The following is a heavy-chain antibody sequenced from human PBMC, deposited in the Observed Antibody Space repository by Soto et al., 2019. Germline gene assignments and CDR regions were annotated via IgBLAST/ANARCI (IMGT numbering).Heavy chain of an antibody. J-gene: IGHJ5*02. D-gene: IGHD3-22*01. CDR3: AKVVVVVIRVNWFDP. V-gene: IGHV3-23*01. CDR1: GFTFSNYA. Sequence: AGGSLRLSCAASGFTFSNYAMSWVRQAPGKGLEWVSAIGGGGVPTYHADSVKGRFTISRDNSKNTLYLQMNSLRAEDTAVYYCAKVVVVVIRVNWFDPWGQGTLVTVSS. CDR2: IGGGGVPT.